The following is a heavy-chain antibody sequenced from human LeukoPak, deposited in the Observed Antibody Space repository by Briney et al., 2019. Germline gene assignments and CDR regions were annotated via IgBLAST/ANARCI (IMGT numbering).Heavy chain of an antibody. CDR1: GGSFRVYY. CDR2: INHSGST. CDR3: ARAGGYSGYLFDY. V-gene: IGHV4-34*01. Sequence: PSETLSLPCALHGGSFRVYYWSWIRQPPGKGLGWIGEINHSGSTNYNPSLKSPVTISADTSKNQFSLKLSSVTAADRVVYYCARAGGYSGYLFDYWGQGTLVTVSS. J-gene: IGHJ4*02. D-gene: IGHD5-12*01.